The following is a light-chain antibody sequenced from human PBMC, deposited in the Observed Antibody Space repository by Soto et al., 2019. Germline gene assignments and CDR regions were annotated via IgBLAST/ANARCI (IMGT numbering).Light chain of an antibody. CDR2: GAS. CDR3: QQFFNYPWT. Sequence: DIQVTQSPSTLSAYVGDRVAITCRASQTVSTWLAWYQQKPGTAPRLLIYGASSLNSGVPSRFSGSGSGTEFTLSISSLQPDDFATYYCQQFFNYPWTFGQGTKV. CDR1: QTVSTW. V-gene: IGKV1-5*01. J-gene: IGKJ1*01.